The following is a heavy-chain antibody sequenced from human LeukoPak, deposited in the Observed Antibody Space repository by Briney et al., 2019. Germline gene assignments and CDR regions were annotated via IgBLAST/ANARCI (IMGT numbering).Heavy chain of an antibody. D-gene: IGHD4-17*01. V-gene: IGHV3-30*18. CDR2: ISYDGRNE. J-gene: IGHJ4*02. Sequence: PGRSLRLSCAASGFXFSSFGMHWVRQAPGKGLEWVAVISYDGRNEYYADSVKGRFTISRDNSKNTVYLQMNSLRPEDTAVYYCAKDRHTVTTFDYWGQGTLVTVSS. CDR1: GFXFSSFG. CDR3: AKDRHTVTTFDY.